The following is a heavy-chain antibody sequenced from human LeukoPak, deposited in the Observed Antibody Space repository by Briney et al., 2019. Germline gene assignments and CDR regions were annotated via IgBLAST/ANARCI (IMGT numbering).Heavy chain of an antibody. Sequence: SETLSLTCTVSGGSISSYYWSWIRQPPGKGLEWIGYIYYGGSTNYNPSLKSRVTISVDTSKNQFSLKVSSVTAADTAVYYCARELRFLEWLLSTGPSNAFDIWGQGTMVTVSS. CDR1: GGSISSYY. J-gene: IGHJ3*02. CDR2: IYYGGST. CDR3: ARELRFLEWLLSTGPSNAFDI. V-gene: IGHV4-59*01. D-gene: IGHD3-3*01.